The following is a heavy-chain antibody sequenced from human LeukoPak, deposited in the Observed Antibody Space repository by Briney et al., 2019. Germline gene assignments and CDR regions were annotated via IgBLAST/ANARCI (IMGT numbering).Heavy chain of an antibody. J-gene: IGHJ6*04. V-gene: IGHV1-2*02. CDR1: GYTFTGYY. Sequence: ASVKDSCKASGYTFTGYYIRWVRQAPGQGLEWMGWINPNSGGTNYAQKFQGRVTMTRDTSISTAYMELSRLRSDDTAVYYCARVVGSSAVLRYFDWLPPDYYYGMDVWGEAPTVTVSS. CDR3: ARVVGSSAVLRYFDWLPPDYYYGMDV. D-gene: IGHD3-9*01. CDR2: INPNSGGT.